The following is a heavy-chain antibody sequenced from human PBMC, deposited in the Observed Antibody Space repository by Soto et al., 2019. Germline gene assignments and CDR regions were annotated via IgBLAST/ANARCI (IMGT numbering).Heavy chain of an antibody. CDR3: ASDRGYDYRWSFRFDA. J-gene: IGHJ5*02. CDR1: GGSISSYY. CDR2: IYYSGST. V-gene: IGHV4-59*01. Sequence: SETLSLTCTVSGGSISSYYWSWIRQPPGKGLEWIGYIYYSGSTNYNPSLKSRVTISVDTSKNQFSLKLSSVTAADTAVYYCASDRGYDYRWSFRFDAWGQGTLVNVS. D-gene: IGHD5-12*01.